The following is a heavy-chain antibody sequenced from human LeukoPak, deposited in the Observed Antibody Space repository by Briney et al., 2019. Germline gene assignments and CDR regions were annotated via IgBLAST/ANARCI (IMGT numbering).Heavy chain of an antibody. J-gene: IGHJ4*02. V-gene: IGHV3-21*01. CDR1: GFTFSSYA. Sequence: PGGSLRLSCAASGFTFSSYAMSWVRQAPGKGLEWVSSISSSSSYIYYADSVKGRFTISRDNAKNSLYLQMNSLRAEDTAVYYCATGIVVVIASRDYWGQGTLVTVSS. D-gene: IGHD2-21*01. CDR2: ISSSSSYI. CDR3: ATGIVVVIASRDY.